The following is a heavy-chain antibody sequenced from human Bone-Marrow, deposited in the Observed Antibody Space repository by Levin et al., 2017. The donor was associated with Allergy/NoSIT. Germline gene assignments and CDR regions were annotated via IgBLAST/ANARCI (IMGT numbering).Heavy chain of an antibody. CDR2: IDWDDDK. Sequence: GSGPTLVKPTQTLTLTCTFSGFSLTLRGMRVGWIRQPPGKALEWRARIDWDDDKLYAPYLTTRLTISKDTSKNHVVLTLTNMDPGDTATYYCARMYDEVDYWGQGTLVTVSS. CDR1: GFSLTLRGMR. CDR3: ARMYDEVDY. J-gene: IGHJ4*02. D-gene: IGHD3-3*01. V-gene: IGHV2-70*04.